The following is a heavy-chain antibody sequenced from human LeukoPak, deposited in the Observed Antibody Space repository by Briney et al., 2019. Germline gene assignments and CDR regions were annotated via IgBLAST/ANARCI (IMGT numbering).Heavy chain of an antibody. V-gene: IGHV4-34*01. CDR1: GGSISGYY. Sequence: SETLSLTCTVSGGSISGYYWSWIRQPPGKGLEWIGEINHSGSTNYNPSLKSRVTISVDTSKNQFSLKLSSVTAADTAVYYCARLRAYPVAGTLNYFDYWGQGTLVTVSS. CDR2: INHSGST. J-gene: IGHJ4*02. D-gene: IGHD6-19*01. CDR3: ARLRAYPVAGTLNYFDY.